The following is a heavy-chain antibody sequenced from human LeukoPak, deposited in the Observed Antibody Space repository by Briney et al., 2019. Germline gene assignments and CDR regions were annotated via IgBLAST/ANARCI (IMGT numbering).Heavy chain of an antibody. V-gene: IGHV3-30*02. CDR1: GFTFSSYG. J-gene: IGHJ4*02. CDR3: ARDLYGTFDY. CDR2: IRYDGSNK. D-gene: IGHD2-8*01. Sequence: PGGSLRLSCAASGFTFSSYGMHWVRQAPGKGLEWVAFIRYDGSNKYYADSVKGRFTISREDAKNSFFLQMNNLRVGDTAVYYCARDLYGTFDYWGQGTLVTVSS.